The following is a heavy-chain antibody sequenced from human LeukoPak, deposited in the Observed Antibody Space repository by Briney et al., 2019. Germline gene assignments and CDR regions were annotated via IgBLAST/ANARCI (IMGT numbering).Heavy chain of an antibody. V-gene: IGHV3-33*06. CDR2: IWYDGSNK. D-gene: IGHD6-13*01. CDR1: RFTFSSYG. J-gene: IGHJ4*02. Sequence: GGSLRLSCAASRFTFSSYGMHWVRQAPGKGLEWVAVIWYDGSNKYYADSVKGRFTISRDNSKNTLYLQMNSLRAEDTAVYYCAKEGEYSSSWYEPYFDYWGQGTLVTVSS. CDR3: AKEGEYSSSWYEPYFDY.